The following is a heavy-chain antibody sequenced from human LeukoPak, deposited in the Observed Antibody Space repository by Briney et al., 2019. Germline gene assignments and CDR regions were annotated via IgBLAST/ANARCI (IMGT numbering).Heavy chain of an antibody. CDR2: ISSSSSYI. V-gene: IGHV3-21*01. D-gene: IGHD3-3*01. J-gene: IGHJ4*02. Sequence: GGSLRLSCAASGFTFSSYSMNWVRQAPGKGLEWVSSISSSSSYIYYADSVKGRFTISRDNAKNSLYLQMNSLRAEDTAVYYCARDLESDDFWSGYSHYWGQGTLVTVSS. CDR1: GFTFSSYS. CDR3: ARDLESDDFWSGYSHY.